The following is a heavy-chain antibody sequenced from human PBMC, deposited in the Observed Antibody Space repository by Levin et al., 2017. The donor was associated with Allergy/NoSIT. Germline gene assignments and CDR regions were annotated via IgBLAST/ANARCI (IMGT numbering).Heavy chain of an antibody. J-gene: IGHJ4*02. CDR3: ARGPYDY. V-gene: IGHV4-34*01. CDR2: INHSGST. CDR1: GGSFSGYY. Sequence: SQTLSLTCAVYGGSFSGYYWSWIRQPPGKGLEWIGEINHSGSTNYNPSLKSRVTISVDTSKNQFSLKLSSVTAADTAVYYCARGPYDYWGQGTLVTVSS.